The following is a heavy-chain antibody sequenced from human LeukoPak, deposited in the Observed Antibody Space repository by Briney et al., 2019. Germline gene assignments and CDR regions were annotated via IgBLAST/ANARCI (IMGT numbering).Heavy chain of an antibody. Sequence: ASVKVSCEASGYTFTGYYMHWVRQAPGQGLEWMGWINPNSGGTNYAQKFQGRVTMTRDTSISTAYMELSRLRSDDTTVYYCASYVDDSSGYLSYWGQGTLVTVSS. CDR3: ASYVDDSSGYLSY. D-gene: IGHD3-22*01. CDR1: GYTFTGYY. V-gene: IGHV1-2*02. J-gene: IGHJ4*02. CDR2: INPNSGGT.